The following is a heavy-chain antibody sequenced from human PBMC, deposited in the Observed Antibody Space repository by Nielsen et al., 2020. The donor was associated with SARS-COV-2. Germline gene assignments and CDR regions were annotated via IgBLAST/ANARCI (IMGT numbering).Heavy chain of an antibody. V-gene: IGHV3-15*01. CDR3: TTDSQIAVAGKYYYYYYGMDV. D-gene: IGHD6-19*01. Sequence: VRQMPGKGLEWVGRIKSKTDGGTTDYAAPVKGRFTISRDDSKNTLYLQMNSLKTEDTAVYYCTTDSQIAVAGKYYYYYYGMDVWGQGTTVTVSS. J-gene: IGHJ6*02. CDR2: IKSKTDGGTT.